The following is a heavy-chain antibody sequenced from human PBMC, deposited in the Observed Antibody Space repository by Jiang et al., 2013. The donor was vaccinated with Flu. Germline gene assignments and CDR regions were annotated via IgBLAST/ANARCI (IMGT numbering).Heavy chain of an antibody. D-gene: IGHD3-22*01. CDR2: INPNSGGT. CDR1: GYTFTGYY. V-gene: IGHV1-2*02. CDR3: AMAYYDSSGDNAFDI. J-gene: IGHJ3*02. Sequence: SGAEVKKPGASVKVSCKASGYTFTGYYMHWVRQAPGQGLEWMGWINPNSGGTNYAQKFQGRVTMTRDTSISTAYMELSRLRSDDTAVYYCAMAYYDSSGDNAFDIWGQGTMVTVSS.